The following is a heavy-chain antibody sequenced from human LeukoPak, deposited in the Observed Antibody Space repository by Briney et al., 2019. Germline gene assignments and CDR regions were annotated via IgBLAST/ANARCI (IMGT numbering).Heavy chain of an antibody. J-gene: IGHJ6*01. CDR2: IYHSGST. V-gene: IGHV4-4*02. CDR1: GGSISSSNW. CDR3: ASRIAAADTDYYYGMDV. Sequence: PSETLSLTCAVSGGSISSSNWWSWVRQPPGKGLEWIGEIYHSGSTNYNPSLKSRVTISVDKSKNQFSLKLSSVTAADTAVYYCASRIAAADTDYYYGMDVWAKGPRSPSPQ. D-gene: IGHD6-13*01.